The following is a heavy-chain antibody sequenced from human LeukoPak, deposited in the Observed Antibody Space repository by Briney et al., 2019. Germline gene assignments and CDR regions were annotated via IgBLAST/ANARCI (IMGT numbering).Heavy chain of an antibody. CDR3: ARGATVTTALPDDAFDI. V-gene: IGHV3-23*01. Sequence: PGGSLRLSCAASGFTFSSYAMSWVRQAPGKGLEWVSAFSGSGGSTYYADSVKGRFTISRDNSKNTLYLQMNSLRAEDTAVYYCARGATVTTALPDDAFDIWGQGTMVTVSS. J-gene: IGHJ3*02. D-gene: IGHD4-17*01. CDR1: GFTFSSYA. CDR2: FSGSGGST.